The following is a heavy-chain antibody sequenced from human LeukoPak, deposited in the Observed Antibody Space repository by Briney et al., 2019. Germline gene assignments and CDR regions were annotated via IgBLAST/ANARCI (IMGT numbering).Heavy chain of an antibody. CDR2: ISSSSSYI. CDR3: ARQIWFGELSFDY. J-gene: IGHJ4*02. V-gene: IGHV3-21*01. Sequence: KPGGSLRLSCAASGFTFSSCSMNWVRQAPGKGLEWVSSISSSSSYIYYADSVKGRFTISRDNAKNSLYLQMNSLRAEDTAVYYCARQIWFGELSFDYWGQGTLVTVSS. D-gene: IGHD3-10*01. CDR1: GFTFSSCS.